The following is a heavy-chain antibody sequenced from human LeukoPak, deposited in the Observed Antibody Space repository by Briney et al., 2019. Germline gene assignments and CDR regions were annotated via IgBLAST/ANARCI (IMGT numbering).Heavy chain of an antibody. Sequence: GSSVKVSCKASGGTFSSYAISWVRQAPGQGLEWMGWINAGNGNTKYSQKFQGRVTITRDTSASTAYMELSSLRSEDTAVYYCARDGGSYYYFDYWGQGTLVTVSS. CDR3: ARDGGSYYYFDY. CDR2: INAGNGNT. CDR1: GGTFSSYA. V-gene: IGHV1-3*01. J-gene: IGHJ4*02. D-gene: IGHD1-26*01.